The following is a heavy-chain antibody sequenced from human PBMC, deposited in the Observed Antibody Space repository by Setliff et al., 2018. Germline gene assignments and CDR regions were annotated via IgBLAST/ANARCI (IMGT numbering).Heavy chain of an antibody. CDR2: ISGHNVKA. CDR3: AKEPAISLTEAIRRSYYDYALDV. V-gene: IGHV1-18*01. CDR1: GYTFTYFG. Sequence: ASVKVSCKASGYTFTYFGVSWLRLAPGQGLEWMGWISGHNVKAIIEPKFRGRLALTTDTGSDTAYMELRNLRSDDAAIYYCAKEPAISLTEAIRRSYYDYALDVWGQGTTVTVSS. J-gene: IGHJ6*01. D-gene: IGHD3-9*01.